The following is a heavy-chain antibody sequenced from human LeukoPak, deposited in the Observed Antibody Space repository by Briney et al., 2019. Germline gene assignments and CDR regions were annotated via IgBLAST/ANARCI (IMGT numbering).Heavy chain of an antibody. V-gene: IGHV3-23*01. J-gene: IGHJ5*02. CDR2: ISGSGGST. Sequence: GGSLRLSCAASGFTFSSYEMNWVRQAPGKGLEWVSGISGSGGSTYYADSVKGRFTISRDNSKNTLYLQMNSLRAEDTAVYYCASRGSLPYNWFDPWGQGTLVTVSS. CDR3: ASRGSLPYNWFDP. CDR1: GFTFSSYE. D-gene: IGHD2-15*01.